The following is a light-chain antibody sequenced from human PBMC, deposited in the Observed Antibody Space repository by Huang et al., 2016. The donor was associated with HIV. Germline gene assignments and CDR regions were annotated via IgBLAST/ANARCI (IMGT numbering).Light chain of an antibody. Sequence: ETVLTQSPATLSLSPGERATLSCRASQSVNSYLAWYQQKPGQIPRLLIYDASNRATGIPARCSGSGSGTDFTLTISSLEPEDFAVYYCQQRKYWPPITFGQGTRLEIK. CDR3: QQRKYWPPIT. J-gene: IGKJ5*01. CDR2: DAS. CDR1: QSVNSY. V-gene: IGKV3-11*01.